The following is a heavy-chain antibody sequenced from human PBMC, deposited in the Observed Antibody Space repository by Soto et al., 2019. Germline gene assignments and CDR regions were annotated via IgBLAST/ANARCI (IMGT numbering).Heavy chain of an antibody. CDR3: ASYRPGGGGFMYYYDSSGYPIDY. J-gene: IGHJ4*02. CDR1: GFTFSSYA. D-gene: IGHD3-22*01. CDR2: ISYDGSNK. Sequence: QVQLVESGGGVVQPGRSLRLSCAASGFTFSSYAMHWVRQAPGKGLEWVAVISYDGSNKYYADSVKGRFTISRDNSKNTLNLQRNRLRDEDTSVYYCASYRPGGGGFMYYYDSSGYPIDYWGQGTMVTVSS. V-gene: IGHV3-30-3*01.